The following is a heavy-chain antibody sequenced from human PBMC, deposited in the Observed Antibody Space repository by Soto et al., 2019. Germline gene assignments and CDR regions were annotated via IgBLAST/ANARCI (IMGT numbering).Heavy chain of an antibody. CDR1: GYTFTSYA. D-gene: IGHD6-13*01. CDR2: INAGNGNT. J-gene: IGHJ6*02. V-gene: IGHV1-3*01. CDR3: ATGLGLAAAGTWYYYYGMDV. Sequence: ASVKVSCKASGYTFTSYAMHWVRQAPGQRLEWMGWINAGNGNTKYSQKFQGRVTITRDTSASTAYMELSSLRSEDTAVYYCATGLGLAAAGTWYYYYGMDVWGQGTTVTVSS.